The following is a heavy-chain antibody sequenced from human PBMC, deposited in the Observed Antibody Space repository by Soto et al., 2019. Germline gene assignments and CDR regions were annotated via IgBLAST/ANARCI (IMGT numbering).Heavy chain of an antibody. CDR2: ISAYTDTP. CDR3: ARVIPGVEAWFDP. Sequence: RASVKVSCKASGYTLTNFGVTWVRRAPGQGLEWMGWISAYTDTPNYAQKFQGRVTMTIDTSTSTAYMDLRSLTSDDTAVYYCARVIPGVEAWFDPWGQGTLVTVSS. D-gene: IGHD2-2*01. CDR1: GYTLTNFG. J-gene: IGHJ5*02. V-gene: IGHV1-18*01.